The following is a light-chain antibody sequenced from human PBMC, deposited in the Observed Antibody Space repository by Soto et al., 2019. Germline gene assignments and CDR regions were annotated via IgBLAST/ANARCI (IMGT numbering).Light chain of an antibody. CDR1: QSISSW. Sequence: DIQMTQSPSTLSASVGDRVAITCRASQSISSWLAWYQQKPGKAPKLLIYDASTLESGVPSRFSGSGSGTEFPLTISSLQPDDFATYYCQQCASYPLTFGGGTMLEI. V-gene: IGKV1-5*01. CDR2: DAS. CDR3: QQCASYPLT. J-gene: IGKJ4*01.